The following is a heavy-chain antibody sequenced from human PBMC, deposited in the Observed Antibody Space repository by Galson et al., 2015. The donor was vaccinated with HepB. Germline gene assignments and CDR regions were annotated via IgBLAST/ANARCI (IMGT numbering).Heavy chain of an antibody. CDR3: ARDRTPPYSNGYYYYYGMDV. Sequence: SVKVSCKASGYTFTSYYMHWVRQAPGQGLEWMGIINPSGGSTSYAQKFQGRVTMTRDTSTSTVYMELSSLRSEDTAVYYCARDRTPPYSNGYYYYYGMDVWGQGTRSPSP. J-gene: IGHJ6*02. V-gene: IGHV1-46*01. CDR1: GYTFTSYY. D-gene: IGHD4-11*01. CDR2: INPSGGST.